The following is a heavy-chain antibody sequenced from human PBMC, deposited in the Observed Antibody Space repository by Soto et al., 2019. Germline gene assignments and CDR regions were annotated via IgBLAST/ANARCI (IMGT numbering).Heavy chain of an antibody. D-gene: IGHD2-15*01. Sequence: QVQLQQWGAGLLKPSETLSLTCAVYGGSFSGYYWSWIRQPPGKGLEWIGEINHSGSTNYNPSLKSRVTISVDTSNNQFSLKLSSVTAADTAVYYCARGKSRYCSGGSCSTYWYFDLWGRGTLVTVSS. J-gene: IGHJ2*01. CDR1: GGSFSGYY. V-gene: IGHV4-34*01. CDR2: INHSGST. CDR3: ARGKSRYCSGGSCSTYWYFDL.